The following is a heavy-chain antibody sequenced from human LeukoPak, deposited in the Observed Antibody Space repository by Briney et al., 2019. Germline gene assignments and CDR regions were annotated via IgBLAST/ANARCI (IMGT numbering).Heavy chain of an antibody. CDR3: ATVENTVTTLPYFQH. D-gene: IGHD4-17*01. CDR2: FDPEDGET. Sequence: ASVKVSCKVSGYTLTELSMHWVRQAPGKGLEWMGGFDPEDGETIYAQKFQGRVTMTEDTSTDTAYMELSSLRSEDTAVYYCATVENTVTTLPYFQHWGQGTLVTVSS. J-gene: IGHJ1*01. CDR1: GYTLTELS. V-gene: IGHV1-24*01.